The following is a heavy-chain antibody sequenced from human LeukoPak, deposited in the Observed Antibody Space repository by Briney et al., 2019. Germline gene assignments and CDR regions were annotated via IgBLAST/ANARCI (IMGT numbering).Heavy chain of an antibody. Sequence: GGSLRLSCAASGFTVSSNYMSWVRQAPGKGLEWVSVIYSGGSTYYADSVKGRFTISRDNSKNTLYLQMNSLRAEDTAVYYCARGGMATMWVFDYWGQGTLVTVPS. CDR2: IYSGGST. V-gene: IGHV3-53*01. J-gene: IGHJ4*02. CDR1: GFTVSSNY. CDR3: ARGGMATMWVFDY. D-gene: IGHD5-24*01.